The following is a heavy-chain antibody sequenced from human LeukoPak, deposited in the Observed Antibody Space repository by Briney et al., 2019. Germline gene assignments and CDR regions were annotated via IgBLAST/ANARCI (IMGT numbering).Heavy chain of an antibody. J-gene: IGHJ4*02. Sequence: SETLSLTCTVSGGSINYYYWGWIRQPPGKGLESIGYIYYSGSANYNPSLKSRVTMSVDTSKNQFSLKLNSVTAADTAVYYCARGLYGSKGIFDSWGQGTLVTVSS. D-gene: IGHD3-10*01. CDR2: IYYSGSA. CDR1: GGSINYYY. V-gene: IGHV4-59*01. CDR3: ARGLYGSKGIFDS.